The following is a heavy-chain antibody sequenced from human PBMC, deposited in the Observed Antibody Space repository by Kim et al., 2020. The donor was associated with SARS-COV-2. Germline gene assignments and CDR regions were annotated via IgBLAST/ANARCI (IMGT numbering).Heavy chain of an antibody. CDR1: GYSFTSYW. CDR3: ARAFFPYSSSWYPGA. V-gene: IGHV5-10-1*01. D-gene: IGHD6-13*01. CDR2: IDPSDSYT. J-gene: IGHJ5*02. Sequence: GESLKISCKGSGYSFTSYWITWVRQMPGKGLEWMGRIDPSDSYTNYSPSFQGHVTISADKSISTAYLQWSSLKASDTAMYYCARAFFPYSSSWYPGAWGQGTLVTVSS.